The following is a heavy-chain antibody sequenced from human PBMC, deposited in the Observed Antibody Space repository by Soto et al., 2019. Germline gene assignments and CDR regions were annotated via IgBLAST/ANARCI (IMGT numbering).Heavy chain of an antibody. J-gene: IGHJ4*02. CDR1: GGSFSDYY. V-gene: IGHV4-34*01. D-gene: IGHD6-6*01. CDR2: INHSGST. Sequence: PSQTLSLTWAVYGGSFSDYYWSWIRQPPGKGLEWIGEINHSGSTNYNPSLKSRVTISVDTSKNQFSLKLSSVTAADTAVYYCAKVPYNSWIHLYLDYWGQGTPVTVSS. CDR3: AKVPYNSWIHLYLDY.